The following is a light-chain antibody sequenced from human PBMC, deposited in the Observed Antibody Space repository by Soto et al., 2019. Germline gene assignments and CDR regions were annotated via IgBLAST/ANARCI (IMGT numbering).Light chain of an antibody. CDR2: KAS. CDR1: QSISSW. CDR3: QHYNSYSEA. Sequence: DIQMTQSPSSLSASVGDRGTITCRASQSISSWLAWYQQKPGKAPKLLIYKASTLKSGVPSRFSGSGSGTEFTLTISSLQPEDFATYYCQHYNSYSEAFGQGTKVDIK. J-gene: IGKJ1*01. V-gene: IGKV1-5*03.